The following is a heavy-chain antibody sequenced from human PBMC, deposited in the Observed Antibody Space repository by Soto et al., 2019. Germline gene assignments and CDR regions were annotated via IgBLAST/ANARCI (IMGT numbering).Heavy chain of an antibody. V-gene: IGHV3-30*18. D-gene: IGHD6-19*01. CDR3: AKEVGAVAAPSV. CDR1: GFTFSNYD. Sequence: PGGSLRLSCAASGFTFSNYDIHWVRQAPGKGLEWVAVISYDGSNKYYAASVKGRFTISRDNSKNTLYLQMNSLRAEDTALYYCAKEVGAVAAPSVWGQGTLVTVSS. J-gene: IGHJ4*02. CDR2: ISYDGSNK.